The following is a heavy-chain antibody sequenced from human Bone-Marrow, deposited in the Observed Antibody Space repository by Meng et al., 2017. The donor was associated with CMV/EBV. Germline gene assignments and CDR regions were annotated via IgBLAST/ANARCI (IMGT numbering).Heavy chain of an antibody. D-gene: IGHD3-3*01. CDR1: GGTFSSYA. CDR2: IIPILGIA. J-gene: IGHJ6*02. V-gene: IGHV1-69*10. Sequence: SVKVSCKASGGTFSSYAISWVRQATGQGLEWMGGIIPILGIANYAQKFQGSVTITADKSTSTAYMELSRLRPADTAVYYCARARHDFCSSPDYYYDAMYDWGQGTTVTVSS. CDR3: ARARHDFCSSPDYYYDAMYD.